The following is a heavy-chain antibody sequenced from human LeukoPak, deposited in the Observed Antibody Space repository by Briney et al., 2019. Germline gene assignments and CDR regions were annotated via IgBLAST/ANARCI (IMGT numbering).Heavy chain of an antibody. Sequence: ASVKVSCKASGYTFTSYDINWVRQDPGQGLEWMGRINTNTGNPTYAQGFTGRFVFSLDTSVSTAYLQISSLKAEDTAVYYCARVWKGIAAAGKRAGYWGQGTLVTVSS. V-gene: IGHV7-4-1*02. CDR2: INTNTGNP. CDR1: GYTFTSYD. J-gene: IGHJ4*02. D-gene: IGHD6-13*01. CDR3: ARVWKGIAAAGKRAGY.